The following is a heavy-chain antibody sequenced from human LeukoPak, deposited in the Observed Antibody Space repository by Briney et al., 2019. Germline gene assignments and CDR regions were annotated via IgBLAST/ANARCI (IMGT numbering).Heavy chain of an antibody. Sequence: GGSLRLSCAASGFTFSDYYMSWIRQAPGKGLEWVSYISSSGSTIYYADSVKGRFTISRDNAKNSLYLQMNGLRAEDTAVYYCSFSMVRGVIGTYYFDYWGQGTLVTVSS. V-gene: IGHV3-11*01. D-gene: IGHD3-10*01. CDR1: GFTFSDYY. CDR3: SFSMVRGVIGTYYFDY. CDR2: ISSSGSTI. J-gene: IGHJ4*02.